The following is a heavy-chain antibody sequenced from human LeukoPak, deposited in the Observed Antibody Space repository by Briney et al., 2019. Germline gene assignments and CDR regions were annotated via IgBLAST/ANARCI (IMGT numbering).Heavy chain of an antibody. Sequence: GASVKVSCKASGYIFTSYYMHWVRQAPGQGLEWLGVVYPSAGTSDPAQRFRARITLSDDTSTSTAYMELRSLKSEDTAIYFCVREYRGGYFDFWGQGTLVTVSS. V-gene: IGHV1-46*03. CDR2: VYPSAGTS. CDR1: GYIFTSYY. D-gene: IGHD1-26*01. CDR3: VREYRGGYFDF. J-gene: IGHJ4*02.